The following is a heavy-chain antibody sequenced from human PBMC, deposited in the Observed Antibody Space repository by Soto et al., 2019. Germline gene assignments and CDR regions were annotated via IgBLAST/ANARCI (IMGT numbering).Heavy chain of an antibody. V-gene: IGHV3-33*01. J-gene: IGHJ6*02. Sequence: QVQLVESGGGVVQPGKSLRLSCAASGFTFNTYGMNWVRQAPGKGLEWVAIIWYDGSIKYYADSVKGRFTVSRDNSKNTLYLQMNSLRAEDTAVFYCARVMCTGGSCKPYNYYGMDVWGQGTTVTVSS. CDR2: IWYDGSIK. CDR3: ARVMCTGGSCKPYNYYGMDV. D-gene: IGHD2-15*01. CDR1: GFTFNTYG.